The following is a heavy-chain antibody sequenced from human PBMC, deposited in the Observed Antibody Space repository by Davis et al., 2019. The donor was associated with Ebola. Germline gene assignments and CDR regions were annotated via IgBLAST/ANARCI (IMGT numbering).Heavy chain of an antibody. Sequence: GESLKISCKGSGNSFTSHWIGWVRQLPGKGLDWMGIIYTGDSDTRYSPSFRGPVIISADKSMKTAFLQWSSLKASDSGMYYCASLRRTITGMDDGFDIWGEGTMVTVSS. CDR3: ASLRRTITGMDDGFDI. CDR2: IYTGDSDT. J-gene: IGHJ3*02. D-gene: IGHD2-8*02. CDR1: GNSFTSHW. V-gene: IGHV5-51*01.